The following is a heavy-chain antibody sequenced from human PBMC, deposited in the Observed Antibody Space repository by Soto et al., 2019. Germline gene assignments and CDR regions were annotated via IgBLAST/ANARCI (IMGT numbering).Heavy chain of an antibody. J-gene: IGHJ4*02. Sequence: WGSLRLSCAASGFTFTRYSMNWVRQAPGKGLEWVSSISSTTNYIYYGDSMKGRFTISRDNAKNSLYLEMNSLRAEDTAVYYCARESEDLTSNFDYWGQGTLVTVSS. CDR3: ARESEDLTSNFDY. CDR1: GFTFTRYS. CDR2: ISSTTNYI. V-gene: IGHV3-21*06.